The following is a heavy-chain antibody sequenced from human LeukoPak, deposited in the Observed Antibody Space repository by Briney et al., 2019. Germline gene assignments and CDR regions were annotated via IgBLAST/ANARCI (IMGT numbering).Heavy chain of an antibody. CDR2: INPSGGST. J-gene: IGHJ4*02. Sequence: ASVKVSCNSSRYTFTSYYVHWVRQAPGQGLEWMGIINPSGGSTSYAQRFQGRVTLTRDTSTSTVYMELSSLRSEDTAVYYCARDRDSSSWFVDYWDQGTLVTVSS. CDR1: RYTFTSYY. CDR3: ARDRDSSSWFVDY. V-gene: IGHV1-46*01. D-gene: IGHD6-13*01.